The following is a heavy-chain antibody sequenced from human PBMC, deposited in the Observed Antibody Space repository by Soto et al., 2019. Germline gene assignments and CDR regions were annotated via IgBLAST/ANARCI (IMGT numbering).Heavy chain of an antibody. D-gene: IGHD3-10*01. CDR2: INHSGST. J-gene: IGHJ4*02. Sequence: PSETLSLTCAVYGGSFSGYYWSWIRQPPGKGLEWIGEINHSGSTNYNPSLKSRVTISVDTSKNQFSLKLSSVTAADTAVYYCARDPHYYGSGSFDWGQGTLVTVSS. CDR3: ARDPHYYGSGSFD. CDR1: GGSFSGYY. V-gene: IGHV4-34*01.